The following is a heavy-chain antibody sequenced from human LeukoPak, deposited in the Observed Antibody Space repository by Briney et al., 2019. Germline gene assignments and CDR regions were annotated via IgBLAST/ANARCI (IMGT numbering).Heavy chain of an antibody. J-gene: IGHJ4*02. Sequence: SVTVSCTASGGTFSSYAISWVRQAPGQGLKWMGGIIPIFGTANYAQKFQGRVTITADESTSTAYMELSSLRSEDTAVYYCANTRLGRGYSYGYPPDYWGQGTLVTVSS. V-gene: IGHV1-69*13. CDR3: ANTRLGRGYSYGYPPDY. CDR2: IIPIFGTA. D-gene: IGHD5-18*01. CDR1: GGTFSSYA.